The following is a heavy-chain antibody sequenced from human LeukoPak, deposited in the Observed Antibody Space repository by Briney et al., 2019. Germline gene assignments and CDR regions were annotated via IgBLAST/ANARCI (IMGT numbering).Heavy chain of an antibody. D-gene: IGHD6-19*01. CDR3: ARLEQWLVHAFDI. V-gene: IGHV4-61*02. CDR2: IYTSGST. J-gene: IGHJ3*02. CDR1: GGFISSGSYY. Sequence: PSQTLSLTCTVSGGFISSGSYYWSWIRQPAGKGLEWIGRIYTSGSTNYNPSLKSRVTISVDTSKNQFSLKLSSVTAADTAVYYCARLEQWLVHAFDIWGQGTMVTVSS.